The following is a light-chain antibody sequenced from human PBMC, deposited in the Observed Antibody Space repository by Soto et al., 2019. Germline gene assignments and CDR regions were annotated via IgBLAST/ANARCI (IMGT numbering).Light chain of an antibody. CDR1: QTISSW. CDR3: QQLNGYPST. CDR2: KAS. J-gene: IGKJ4*01. Sequence: DIQMTQSPSTLSRSVGESVTITCRASQTISSWLAWYQQKPGKAPKLLIYKASTLKSGVPSRFSGGGSGTDFTLTITSLQPEDFATYYCQQLNGYPSTFGGGTKVDIK. V-gene: IGKV1-5*03.